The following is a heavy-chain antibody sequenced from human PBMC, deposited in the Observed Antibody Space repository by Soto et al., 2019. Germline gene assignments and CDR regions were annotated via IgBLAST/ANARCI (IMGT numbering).Heavy chain of an antibody. CDR1: GYTFTGYY. V-gene: IGHV1-2*04. Sequence: ASVKVSCKASGYTFTGYYMHWVRQAPGQGLEWMGWINPNSGGTNYAQKFQGWVTMTSDTSISTAYMELSRLRSDDTAVYYCARVRDRLDAFDIWGQGTMVTVSS. CDR3: ARVRDRLDAFDI. J-gene: IGHJ3*02. D-gene: IGHD6-25*01. CDR2: INPNSGGT.